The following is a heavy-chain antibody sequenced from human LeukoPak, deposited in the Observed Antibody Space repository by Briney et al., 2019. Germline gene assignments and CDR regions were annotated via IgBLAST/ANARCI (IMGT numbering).Heavy chain of an antibody. D-gene: IGHD2-2*01. CDR2: INQDESEK. J-gene: IGHJ6*02. Sequence: QPGGSLRLSCAASGFTFRTYWMSWVRQAPGKGLEWVANINQDESEKYYVESVKGRFTISRDNAKNSLSLQMNSLRAEDTAVYFCARPPHQYGLDVWGQGTTVTVSS. V-gene: IGHV3-7*04. CDR3: ARPPHQYGLDV. CDR1: GFTFRTYW.